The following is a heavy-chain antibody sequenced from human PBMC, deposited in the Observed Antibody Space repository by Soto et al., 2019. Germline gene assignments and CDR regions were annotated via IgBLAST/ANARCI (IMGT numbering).Heavy chain of an antibody. Sequence: SETLSLTCSVSGGSLSNYYWNWIRQPPGKALEWIAYIYYSGSTSYNPSLKSRVTISVDTSKNQFSLRLSSVTAADTAVYYCARQPLYYFDYWGPGTLVTVSS. CDR1: GGSLSNYY. J-gene: IGHJ4*02. CDR3: ARQPLYYFDY. V-gene: IGHV4-59*01. CDR2: IYYSGST.